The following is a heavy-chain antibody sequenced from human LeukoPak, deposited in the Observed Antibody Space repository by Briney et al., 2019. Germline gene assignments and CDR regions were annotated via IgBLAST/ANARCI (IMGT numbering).Heavy chain of an antibody. CDR1: GFSFSSYG. V-gene: IGHV3-30*18. D-gene: IGHD6-6*01. J-gene: IGHJ6*02. CDR2: ISHGGSNK. Sequence: GGSLRLSCAASGFSFSSYGMHWVRQAPGKGLEWVAVISHGGSNKYRADSVKGRFTISRDNSQNTLHLQMSSLTPEDTAVYYCAKGPRIADRPVFHYYFYGMDVWGQGTTVTVSS. CDR3: AKGPRIADRPVFHYYFYGMDV.